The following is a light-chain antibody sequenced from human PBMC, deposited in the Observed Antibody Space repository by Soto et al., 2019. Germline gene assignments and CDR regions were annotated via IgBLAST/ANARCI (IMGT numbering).Light chain of an antibody. CDR2: GAS. CDR1: QTISTY. J-gene: IGKJ5*01. Sequence: DIQMTQSPSPLSASVGDRVTITCRASQTISTYLNWYQQKPGKAPKLLIYGASSLQSGVPSRFSGSGSGTEFTLTISSLQPEDFATYYCQQASSFPPTFGQGTRLEIK. V-gene: IGKV1-12*01. CDR3: QQASSFPPT.